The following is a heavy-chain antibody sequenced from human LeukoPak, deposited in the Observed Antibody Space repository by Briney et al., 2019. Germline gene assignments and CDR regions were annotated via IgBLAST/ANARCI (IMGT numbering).Heavy chain of an antibody. Sequence: GGSLRLSCAASGFTFSSYSMNWVRQAPGKGLEWVSSISSSSSYMYYADSVKGRFTISRDNAKNSLYLQMNSLRAEDTAVYYCARFLSGNAFDIWGQGTMVTVSS. CDR2: ISSSSSYM. D-gene: IGHD6-13*01. V-gene: IGHV3-21*01. CDR1: GFTFSSYS. J-gene: IGHJ3*02. CDR3: ARFLSGNAFDI.